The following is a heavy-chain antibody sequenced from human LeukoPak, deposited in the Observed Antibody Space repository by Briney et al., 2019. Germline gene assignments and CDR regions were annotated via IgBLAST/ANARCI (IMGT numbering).Heavy chain of an antibody. CDR3: VRDGPWERVDFDY. Sequence: GGSLRLSCVASGFTLSSYWMYWVRQAPGEGLVWVSVISSDGSKINYADSVKGRFTISRDSAKNTLYLQMNSLRAEDTAVYYCVRDGPWERVDFDYWGQGTLVTVSS. CDR2: ISSDGSKI. V-gene: IGHV3-74*01. D-gene: IGHD1-26*01. CDR1: GFTLSSYW. J-gene: IGHJ4*02.